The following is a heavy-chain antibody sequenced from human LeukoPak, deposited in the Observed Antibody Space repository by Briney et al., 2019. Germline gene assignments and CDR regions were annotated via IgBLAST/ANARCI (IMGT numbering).Heavy chain of an antibody. J-gene: IGHJ4*02. CDR1: GFTFSSHA. CDR2: ISSSGGST. D-gene: IGHD3-16*02. V-gene: IGHV3-23*01. Sequence: GGSLRLSCAASGFTFSSHAMSWVRQAPGKGLEWVSSISSSGGSTKYADSVKGRFTISRDNSKNTLYLRMNSLRADDTAVYYCAKGKGGSIMIAFGGVIASDYWGQGTLVTVSS. CDR3: AKGKGGSIMIAFGGVIASDY.